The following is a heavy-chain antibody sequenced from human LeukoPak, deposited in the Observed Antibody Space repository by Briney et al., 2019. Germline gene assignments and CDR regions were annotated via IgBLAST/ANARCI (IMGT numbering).Heavy chain of an antibody. CDR2: IYYSGST. J-gene: IGHJ4*02. CDR1: GGSFSSGSYY. V-gene: IGHV4-61*01. CDR3: ARLLDY. Sequence: SETLSLTCTVSGGSFSSGSYYWSWIRQPPGKGLEWIGYIYYSGSTNYNPSLKSRVTISVDTSKNQFSLKLSSVTAADTAVYYCARLLDYWGQGTLVTVSS.